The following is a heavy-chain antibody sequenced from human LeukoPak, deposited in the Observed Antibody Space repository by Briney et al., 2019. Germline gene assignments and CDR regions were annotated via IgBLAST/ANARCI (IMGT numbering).Heavy chain of an antibody. CDR2: ISSSSSYI. V-gene: IGHV3-21*01. CDR3: ARERITMVRDFDY. Sequence: PGGSLRLSCAASGFTFSTHDLNWVRQAPGKGLEWVSSISSSSSYIYYADSVKGRFTISRDNAKNSLYLQMNSLRAEDTAVYYCARERITMVRDFDYWGQGTLVTVSS. D-gene: IGHD3-10*01. J-gene: IGHJ4*02. CDR1: GFTFSTHD.